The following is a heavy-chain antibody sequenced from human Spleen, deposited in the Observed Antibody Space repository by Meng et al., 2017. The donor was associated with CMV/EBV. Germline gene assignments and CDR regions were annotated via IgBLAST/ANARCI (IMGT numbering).Heavy chain of an antibody. CDR1: FSFSDYY. CDR2: ISSGGDTT. D-gene: IGHD5-12*01. J-gene: IGHJ2*01. Sequence: FSFSDYYMRWVRQAPGQGLEWVSYISSGGDTTNYADSVKGRFIMSRDNAKKSLYLQMNSLRAADTAVYYCAKDLGGYIAYGLIYFDLWGRGTLVTVSS. CDR3: AKDLGGYIAYGLIYFDL. V-gene: IGHV3-11*01.